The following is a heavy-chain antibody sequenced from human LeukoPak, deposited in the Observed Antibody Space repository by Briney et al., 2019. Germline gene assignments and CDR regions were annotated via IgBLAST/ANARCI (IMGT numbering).Heavy chain of an antibody. V-gene: IGHV3-21*01. J-gene: IGHJ4*02. CDR1: GFTFSSYS. CDR3: ARDSTYYYDSSGPYYFDY. CDR2: ISSSDTYI. Sequence: GGSLRLSCAASGFTFSSYSMNWVRQAPGKGLEWVSSISSSDTYIYHVDSVKGRFTISRDNAKNSLYLQMNSLRVEDTAVYYCARDSTYYYDSSGPYYFDYWGQGTLVTVSS. D-gene: IGHD3-22*01.